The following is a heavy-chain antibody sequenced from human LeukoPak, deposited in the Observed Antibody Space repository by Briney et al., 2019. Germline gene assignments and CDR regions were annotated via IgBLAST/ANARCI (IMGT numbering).Heavy chain of an antibody. J-gene: IGHJ6*03. V-gene: IGHV4-39*07. CDR2: IYYSGST. D-gene: IGHD6-13*01. CDR3: ARDRSSIWGYYYYMDV. CDR1: GGSISSSSYY. Sequence: SETLSLTSTVSGGSISSSSYYWGWIRQPPGKGLEWIGSIYYSGSTYYNPSLKSRVTISVDTSKNQFSLELSSVIAADTAVYYCARDRSSIWGYYYYMDVRGKGTTVTVSS.